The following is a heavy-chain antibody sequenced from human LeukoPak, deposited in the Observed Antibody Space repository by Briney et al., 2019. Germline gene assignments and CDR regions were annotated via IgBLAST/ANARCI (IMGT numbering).Heavy chain of an antibody. V-gene: IGHV1-18*04. J-gene: IGHJ6*04. CDR2: ISAYNGNT. CDR1: GYTFTSYG. Sequence: ASVKVSCKASGYTFTSYGISWVRQAPGQGLEWMGWISAYNGNTNYAQKLQGRVTMTTDTSTSTAYMELRSLRSDGTAVYYCARDQFPEYYDILTGYYYGMDVWGKGTTVTVSS. D-gene: IGHD3-9*01. CDR3: ARDQFPEYYDILTGYYYGMDV.